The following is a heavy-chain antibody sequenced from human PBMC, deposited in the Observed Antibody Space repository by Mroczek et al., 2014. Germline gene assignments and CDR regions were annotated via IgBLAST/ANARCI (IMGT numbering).Heavy chain of an antibody. CDR2: IYYSGST. CDR3: ARVHIVVVPAAYYYYGMDV. J-gene: IGHJ6*02. V-gene: IGHV4-39*01. Sequence: QLQQSGPGLVKPSETLSLTCTVSGGSISSSSYYWGWIRQPPGKGLEWIGSIYYSGSTYYNPSLKSRVTISVDTSKNQFSLKLSSVTAADTAVYYCARVHIVVVPAAYYYYGMDVWGQGTTVTVSS. D-gene: IGHD2-2*01. CDR1: GGSISSSSYY.